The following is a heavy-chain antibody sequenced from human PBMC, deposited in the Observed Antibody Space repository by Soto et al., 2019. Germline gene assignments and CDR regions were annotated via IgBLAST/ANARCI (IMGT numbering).Heavy chain of an antibody. CDR2: INPASGST. Sequence: QVQLVQSGAEVKKPGASVKVSCRTSGYTFTHYYIHWVRQAPGQGLEWLGIINPASGSTNYAQDFQGRVTLSMDTSTTTVYMELRGLKAEDTAIFYCARHLAAGDHWGQGTLVTVSS. CDR3: ARHLAAGDH. CDR1: GYTFTHYY. V-gene: IGHV1-46*01. D-gene: IGHD6-13*01. J-gene: IGHJ4*02.